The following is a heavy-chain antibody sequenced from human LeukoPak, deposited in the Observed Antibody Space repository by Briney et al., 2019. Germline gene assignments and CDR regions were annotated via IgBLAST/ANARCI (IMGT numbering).Heavy chain of an antibody. Sequence: PSETLSLTCAVSGGSIGSSDWWSWVRPPPGKGLEWIGEIYHSGSTNYNPSLKSRVTISVDKSKNQFSLKLSSVTAADTAIYYCARSPHDYGDHIDYWGQGTLVTVSS. CDR1: GGSIGSSDW. D-gene: IGHD4-17*01. CDR2: IYHSGST. CDR3: ARSPHDYGDHIDY. V-gene: IGHV4-4*02. J-gene: IGHJ4*02.